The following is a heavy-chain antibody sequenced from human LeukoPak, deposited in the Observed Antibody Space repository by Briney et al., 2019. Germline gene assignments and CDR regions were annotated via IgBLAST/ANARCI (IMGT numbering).Heavy chain of an antibody. D-gene: IGHD3-22*01. CDR1: GFTFSSYE. V-gene: IGHV3-48*03. Sequence: GGSLRLSCAASGFTFSSYEMNWVRQAPGKGLEWLSYISSSGSAIYYADSVKGRFTISRDNAKNSLYLQMNSLRAEDTAVYYCAKGGYFYDSSDAYWGQGTLVTISS. J-gene: IGHJ4*02. CDR3: AKGGYFYDSSDAY. CDR2: ISSSGSAI.